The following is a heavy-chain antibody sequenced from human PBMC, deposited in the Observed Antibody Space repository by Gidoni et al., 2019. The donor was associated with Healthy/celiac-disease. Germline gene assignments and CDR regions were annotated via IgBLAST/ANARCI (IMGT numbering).Heavy chain of an antibody. J-gene: IGHJ5*02. Sequence: QVQLQQCGAGLLKPSETLSLTCAVYGGSFSGYYWSWIRQPPGKGLEWIGEIKHSGSTNYNPSLKSRVTISVDTSKNQFSLKLSSVTAADTAVYYCARGRRYCSSTSCLLNWFDPWGQGTLVTVSS. CDR1: GGSFSGYY. D-gene: IGHD2-2*01. CDR3: ARGRRYCSSTSCLLNWFDP. V-gene: IGHV4-34*01. CDR2: IKHSGST.